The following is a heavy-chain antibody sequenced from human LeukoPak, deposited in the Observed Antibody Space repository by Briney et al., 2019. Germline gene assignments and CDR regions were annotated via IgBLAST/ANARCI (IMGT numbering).Heavy chain of an antibody. Sequence: PGGSLRLSCAASGFTVSSNYMSWVRQAPGKGLEWVSVIYSGGSSYYADSVKGRFTISRDNSKNTLYLQMNSLRAEDTAVYYCARDSRSYDAFDIWGQGTMVTVSS. V-gene: IGHV3-53*01. J-gene: IGHJ3*02. CDR1: GFTVSSNY. CDR3: ARDSRSYDAFDI. D-gene: IGHD3-10*01. CDR2: IYSGGSS.